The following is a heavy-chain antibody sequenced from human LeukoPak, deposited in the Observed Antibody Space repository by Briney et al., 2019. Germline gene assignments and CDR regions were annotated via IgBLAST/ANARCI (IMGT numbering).Heavy chain of an antibody. V-gene: IGHV1-69*04. Sequence: ASVKVSCKASGGTFSSYAISWVRQAPGQGLEWLGRTTPILGIANYAQKFQGRVTITADKSTSTAYMELSSLRSEDTAVYYCARVGGIAAAGVAWFDPWGQGTLVTVSS. J-gene: IGHJ5*02. CDR3: ARVGGIAAAGVAWFDP. CDR1: GGTFSSYA. D-gene: IGHD6-13*01. CDR2: TTPILGIA.